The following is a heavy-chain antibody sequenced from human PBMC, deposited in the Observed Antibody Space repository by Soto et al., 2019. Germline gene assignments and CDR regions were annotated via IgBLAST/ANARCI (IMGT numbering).Heavy chain of an antibody. V-gene: IGHV3-48*01. D-gene: IGHD6-13*01. Sequence: GGSLRLSCAASGVRFSDYYMNWVRQAPGKGLEWVSYISSSSSTIYYADSVKGRFTISRDNAKNSLYLQMNSLRAEDTAVYYCARDLGSSWYPEYFQHWGQGTLVTVSS. J-gene: IGHJ1*01. CDR1: GVRFSDYY. CDR3: ARDLGSSWYPEYFQH. CDR2: ISSSSSTI.